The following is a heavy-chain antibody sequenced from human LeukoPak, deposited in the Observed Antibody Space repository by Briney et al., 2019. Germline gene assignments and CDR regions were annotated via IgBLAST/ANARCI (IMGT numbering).Heavy chain of an antibody. CDR1: GFTFSNYD. J-gene: IGHJ3*01. CDR2: IGTGGHT. D-gene: IGHD5-24*01. Sequence: GGSLRLSCSASGFTFSNYDMHWVRQEKGKGLEWVSSIGTGGHTYYAPPVKGRFTISRENDKNSLYLQMNSLGAGDTAIYYCTRGGLEAPCDVWGQGTMVAVSS. CDR3: TRGGLEAPCDV. V-gene: IGHV3-13*01.